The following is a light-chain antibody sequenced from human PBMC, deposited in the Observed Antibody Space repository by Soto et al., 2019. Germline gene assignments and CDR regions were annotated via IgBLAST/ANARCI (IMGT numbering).Light chain of an antibody. V-gene: IGLV2-8*01. CDR1: NTDVGGYNY. J-gene: IGLJ3*02. Sequence: QSVLTQPPSASGSPGQSVTISCTGSNTDVGGYNYVSWYQQHPGKAPKVMIYEVTKRPSGVPARFSGSRSGNTASLTVSGLQAEDEADYYCSSYAGSNVGVFGGGTKLTVL. CDR2: EVT. CDR3: SSYAGSNVGV.